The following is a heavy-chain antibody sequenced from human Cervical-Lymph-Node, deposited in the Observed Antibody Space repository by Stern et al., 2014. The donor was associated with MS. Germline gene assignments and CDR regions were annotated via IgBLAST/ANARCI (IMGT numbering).Heavy chain of an antibody. CDR2: INTNTGNS. D-gene: IGHD5-18*01. V-gene: IGHV7-4-1*02. CDR1: GYTLNNYP. J-gene: IGHJ4*02. CDR3: ARDFVDTAMITRSDYLDC. Sequence: QVQLVQSGSELKKPGASVKVSCKASGYTLNNYPMNWVRQAPGQGLEWMGWINTNTGNSTYAQGLPGRFVFSLDTSVSTAYLQISSLKAEDTAVYYCARDFVDTAMITRSDYLDCWGQGTLVTVSS.